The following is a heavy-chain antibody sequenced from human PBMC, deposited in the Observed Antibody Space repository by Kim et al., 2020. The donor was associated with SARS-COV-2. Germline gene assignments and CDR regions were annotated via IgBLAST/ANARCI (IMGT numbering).Heavy chain of an antibody. CDR2: IYYSGST. J-gene: IGHJ6*02. D-gene: IGHD3-16*01. CDR1: GGSVSSGSYY. CDR3: ASARGGGGIPKYYYYYYGMDV. Sequence: SETLSLTCTVSGGSVSSGSYYWSWIRQPPGKGLEWIGYIYYSGSTNYNPSLKSRVTISVDTSKNQFSLKLSSVTAADTAVYYCASARGGGGIPKYYYYYYGMDVWGQGTTVTVSS. V-gene: IGHV4-61*01.